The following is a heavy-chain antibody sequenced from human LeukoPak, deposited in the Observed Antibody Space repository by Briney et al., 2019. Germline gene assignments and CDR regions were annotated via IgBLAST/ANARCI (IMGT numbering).Heavy chain of an antibody. CDR3: AKRRCSSTSCYPFDY. J-gene: IGHJ4*02. V-gene: IGHV3-23*01. Sequence: PGGSLRLSCAAYGFTFSSYAMSWVRQAPGKGLEWVSGISGSGGSTYYADSVKGRFTISRDNSKNTLYLQMNSLRAEDTAVYYCAKRRCSSTSCYPFDYWGQGTLVTVSS. D-gene: IGHD2-2*01. CDR2: ISGSGGST. CDR1: GFTFSSYA.